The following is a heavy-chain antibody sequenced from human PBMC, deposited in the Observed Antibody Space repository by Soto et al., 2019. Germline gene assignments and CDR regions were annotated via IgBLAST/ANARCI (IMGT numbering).Heavy chain of an antibody. D-gene: IGHD2-8*02. Sequence: QVQLVQYGPEVKKPGASVKVSCKTSGYTFSSYTISLVRQAPGQGFEWMGWISFNNGDTKYAQKFQGRATMTTDTSTSTAHMELRSLRSADTAVYYCARDRDVVLVPPPSYDYYYYGMDVWGQATTVTVSS. V-gene: IGHV1-18*04. J-gene: IGHJ6*02. CDR2: ISFNNGDT. CDR1: GYTFSSYT. CDR3: ARDRDVVLVPPPSYDYYYYGMDV.